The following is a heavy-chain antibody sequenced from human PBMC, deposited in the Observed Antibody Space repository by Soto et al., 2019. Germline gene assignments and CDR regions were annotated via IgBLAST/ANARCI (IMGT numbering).Heavy chain of an antibody. CDR2: INPNSGGT. CDR3: ARDRGGYCSSTSCPGAFDI. V-gene: IGHV1-2*04. CDR1: GYTFTGYY. D-gene: IGHD2-2*01. Sequence: ASVKVSCKASGYTFTGYYMHWVRQAPGQGLERMGWINPNSGGTNYAQKFQGWVTMTRDTSISTAYMELSRLRSDDTAVYYCARDRGGYCSSTSCPGAFDIWGQGTMVTASS. J-gene: IGHJ3*02.